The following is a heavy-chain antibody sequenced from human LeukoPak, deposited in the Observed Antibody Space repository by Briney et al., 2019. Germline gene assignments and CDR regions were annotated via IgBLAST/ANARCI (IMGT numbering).Heavy chain of an antibody. CDR3: ARDAETTYGVNWFDP. D-gene: IGHD1-7*01. Sequence: SETLSLTCTVSGYSISSGYYWGWIRQPPGKGLEWIGNIYHSGSTYYNPSLKSRVTISVDTSKNQFSLKLSSVTAADTAVYYCARDAETTYGVNWFDPWGQGTLVTVSS. CDR1: GYSISSGYY. J-gene: IGHJ5*02. CDR2: IYHSGST. V-gene: IGHV4-38-2*02.